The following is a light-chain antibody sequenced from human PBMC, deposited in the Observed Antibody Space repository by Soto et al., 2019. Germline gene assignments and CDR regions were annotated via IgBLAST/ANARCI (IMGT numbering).Light chain of an antibody. CDR1: QSVSSS. Sequence: EIVITQSPSTLSVSLGERATLSCRASQSVSSSLAWYQQKLGQAPRVLIYGASTRATGIPARFSGSGSETEFILTISSLQSEDFAVYYCQHYNTWPWTFGQGTKVDI. J-gene: IGKJ1*01. CDR2: GAS. CDR3: QHYNTWPWT. V-gene: IGKV3-15*01.